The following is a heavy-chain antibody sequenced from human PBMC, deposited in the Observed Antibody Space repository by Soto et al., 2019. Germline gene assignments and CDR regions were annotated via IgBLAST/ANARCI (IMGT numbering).Heavy chain of an antibody. J-gene: IGHJ1*01. Sequence: SETLSLTCTVSGGSISSYYWSWIRQPPGKGLEWIGYIYYSGSTNYNPSLKSRVTISVDTSKNQFSLKLSSVTAADTAVYYCARCDGDYEYSQHWGQGTLVTVSS. V-gene: IGHV4-59*01. CDR3: ARCDGDYEYSQH. CDR1: GGSISSYY. D-gene: IGHD4-17*01. CDR2: IYYSGST.